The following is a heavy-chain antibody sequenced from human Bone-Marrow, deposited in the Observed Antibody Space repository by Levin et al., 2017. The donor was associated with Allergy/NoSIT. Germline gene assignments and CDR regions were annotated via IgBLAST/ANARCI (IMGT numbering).Heavy chain of an antibody. V-gene: IGHV3-23*01. CDR2: ISGGAGRT. D-gene: IGHD3-10*01. Sequence: GGSLRLSCTDSRFTFNTYAMSWVRQAPGKGLEWVSAISGGAGRTHYADSVKGRFTFSRDNSKNTLYLELSSLRAEDTAVYYCASFAVGSLYYGLDVWGQGTTVTVSS. J-gene: IGHJ6*02. CDR3: ASFAVGSLYYGLDV. CDR1: RFTFNTYA.